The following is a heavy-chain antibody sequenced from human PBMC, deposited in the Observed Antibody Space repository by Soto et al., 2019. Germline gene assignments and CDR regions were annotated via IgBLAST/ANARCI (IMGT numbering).Heavy chain of an antibody. CDR2: ISYDGSNK. CDR3: ASLTGTTSDY. Sequence: GGSLRLSCAASGFTFSSYAMHWVRQAPGKGLEWVAVISYDGSNKYYADSVKGRFTISRDNSKNTLYLQMNSLRAEDTAVYYCASLTGTTSDYWGQGTLVTVSS. V-gene: IGHV3-30-3*01. D-gene: IGHD1-7*01. J-gene: IGHJ4*02. CDR1: GFTFSSYA.